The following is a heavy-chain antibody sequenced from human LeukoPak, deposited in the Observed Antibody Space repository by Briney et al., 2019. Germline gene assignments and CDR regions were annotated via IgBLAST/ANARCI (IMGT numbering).Heavy chain of an antibody. CDR1: GFTFSSYA. CDR3: AKRYRGWPDKVENFDY. CDR2: TSGSGGST. D-gene: IGHD6-19*01. J-gene: IGHJ4*02. Sequence: GGSLRLSCAASGFTFSSYAMSWVRQAPGKGLEWVSATSGSGGSTYYADSVKGRFTISRDNSKNTPYLQMNSLRAEDTAVYYCAKRYRGWPDKVENFDYWGQGTLVTVSS. V-gene: IGHV3-23*01.